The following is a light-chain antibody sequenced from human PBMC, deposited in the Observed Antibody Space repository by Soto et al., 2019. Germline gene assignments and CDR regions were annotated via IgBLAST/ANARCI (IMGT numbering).Light chain of an antibody. CDR2: SAS. Sequence: DIQMTHSPSSLSASVGDRVTITCRASQAIGHSLAWYQQRPGKIPTLLIYSASTLQSGVPSRFSGSGSGTDFTLPITSLQPEDVATYYCQEHYSGPPVAFGPGTKVDV. V-gene: IGKV1-27*01. J-gene: IGKJ3*01. CDR3: QEHYSGPPVA. CDR1: QAIGHS.